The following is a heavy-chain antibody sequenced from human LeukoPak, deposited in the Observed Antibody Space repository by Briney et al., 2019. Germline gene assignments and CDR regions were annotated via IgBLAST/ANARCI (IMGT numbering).Heavy chain of an antibody. J-gene: IGHJ4*02. D-gene: IGHD6-19*01. V-gene: IGHV1-18*01. CDR1: GYTFTSYG. CDR3: ARQYSSGWSPDLDY. Sequence: ASVPVSFMSSGYTFTSYGISWVRQAPGQGREWMGWISAYNGNTNYAQKLQGRVTMTTDTSTSTAYMELRSLRSDDTAVYYCARQYSSGWSPDLDYWGQGTLVTVSS. CDR2: ISAYNGNT.